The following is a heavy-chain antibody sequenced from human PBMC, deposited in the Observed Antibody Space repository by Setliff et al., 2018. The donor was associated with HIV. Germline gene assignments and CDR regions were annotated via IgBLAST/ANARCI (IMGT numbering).Heavy chain of an antibody. D-gene: IGHD2-15*01. CDR3: ARWGASGGRPDWHAFDM. J-gene: IGHJ3*02. V-gene: IGHV4-59*01. Sequence: SDTLSLTCTVSGGSINSYYWNWIRQSPGKGLEWIGYIGYNGDTSYNPSLNSRVTLSVDRSKNQFSLKLSSVSAADTAVYFCARWGASGGRPDWHAFDMWGQGTMVTVSS. CDR2: IGYNGDT. CDR1: GGSINSYY.